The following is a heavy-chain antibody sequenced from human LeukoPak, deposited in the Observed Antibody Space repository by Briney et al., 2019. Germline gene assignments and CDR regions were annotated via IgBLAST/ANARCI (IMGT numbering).Heavy chain of an antibody. D-gene: IGHD4-17*01. Sequence: GGSLKLSCAASGFTFSGSAMHWVRQASGKGLEWVGRIRSKASSYATAYAASVKGRFTISRDDSKNTAYLQMNSPKTEDTAVYYCTRQNGDYCNWFDPWGQGTLVTVSS. CDR3: TRQNGDYCNWFDP. CDR2: IRSKASSYAT. V-gene: IGHV3-73*01. J-gene: IGHJ5*02. CDR1: GFTFSGSA.